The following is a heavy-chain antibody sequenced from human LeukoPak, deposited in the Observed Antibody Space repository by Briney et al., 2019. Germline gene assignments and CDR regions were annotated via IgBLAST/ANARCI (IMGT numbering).Heavy chain of an antibody. J-gene: IGHJ4*02. CDR3: ARTSTYYYASGMPPKVFYFDY. CDR2: IYYSGGT. D-gene: IGHD3-10*01. Sequence: SETLSRTCTVSRGSISGFYWSWIRQRPGKGLEWIVYIYYSGGTNYNPSLKSRVTISVDTSKNQFSLKLRSVTAADTAVYYCARTSTYYYASGMPPKVFYFDYWGQGTLVSVSS. V-gene: IGHV4-59*01. CDR1: RGSISGFY.